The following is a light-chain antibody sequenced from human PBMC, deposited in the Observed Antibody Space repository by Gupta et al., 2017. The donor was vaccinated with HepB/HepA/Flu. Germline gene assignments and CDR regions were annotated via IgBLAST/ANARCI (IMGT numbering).Light chain of an antibody. Sequence: YVLTQPLSVSVASGKTASITWGGNKTGSKSVHWYQQKPGQAPVMLVYGDGDRHLGIPERFSDSNSAYTATLTITRVEAGDEAYYYCQVWNSDCVVFGGGTKLTVL. J-gene: IGLJ2*01. CDR3: QVWNSDCVV. V-gene: IGLV3-21*03. CDR1: KTGSKS. CDR2: GDG.